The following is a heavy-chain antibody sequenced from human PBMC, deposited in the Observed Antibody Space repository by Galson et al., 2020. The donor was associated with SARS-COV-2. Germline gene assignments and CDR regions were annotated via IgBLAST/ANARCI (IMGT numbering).Heavy chain of an antibody. CDR2: ISSDGGHQ. V-gene: IGHV3-30-3*01. J-gene: IGHJ6*02. CDR1: GFPFSPTV. Sequence: GGSLRLSCAASGFPFSPTVMYWVRQAPRKGLEWVALISSDGGHQSYADSVKGRFTISRDNSKNTLFLQMNSLRPEDTAVFYCVTGRYGLDVWGQGTTVIVSS. CDR3: VTGRYGLDV.